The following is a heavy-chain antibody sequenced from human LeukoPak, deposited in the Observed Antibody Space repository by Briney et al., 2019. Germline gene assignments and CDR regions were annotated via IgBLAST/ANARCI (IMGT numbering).Heavy chain of an antibody. CDR2: ISAYNGNT. J-gene: IGHJ6*02. V-gene: IGHV1-18*01. Sequence: ASVKVSCKASGYTFTSYGISWVRQAPGQGLEWMGWISAYNGNTNYAQKLQGRVTMTTDTSTGTAYMELRSLRSDDTAVYYCARVYRSTLRGYGMDVWGQGTTVTVSS. D-gene: IGHD3-10*01. CDR1: GYTFTSYG. CDR3: ARVYRSTLRGYGMDV.